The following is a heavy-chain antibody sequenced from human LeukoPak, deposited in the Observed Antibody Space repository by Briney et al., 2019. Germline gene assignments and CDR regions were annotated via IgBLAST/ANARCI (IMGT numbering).Heavy chain of an antibody. J-gene: IGHJ4*02. Sequence: GGSLRLSCAASGFTFSSYGMHWVRQAPGKGLEWVAVIWYGGSNKYYADSVKGRFTISRDNSKNTLYLQMNSLRAEDTAVYYCAKDLFGELDYWGQGTLVTVSS. D-gene: IGHD3-10*01. CDR1: GFTFSSYG. V-gene: IGHV3-30*02. CDR2: IWYGGSNK. CDR3: AKDLFGELDY.